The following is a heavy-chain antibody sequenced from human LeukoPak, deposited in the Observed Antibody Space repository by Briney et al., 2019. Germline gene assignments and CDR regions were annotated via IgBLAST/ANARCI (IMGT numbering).Heavy chain of an antibody. D-gene: IGHD6-13*01. J-gene: IGHJ4*02. CDR3: ARAYSSSFDN. CDR2: IKQDGSER. V-gene: IGHV3-7*04. CDR1: GFAFSSYW. Sequence: GGSLRLSCVASGFAFSSYWMSWVRQAPGKGLEWVANIKQDGSERYYVDSVKGRITISRDNAKDSLYLQMNNLRADDTAVYYCARAYSSSFDNWGQGTLATVSS.